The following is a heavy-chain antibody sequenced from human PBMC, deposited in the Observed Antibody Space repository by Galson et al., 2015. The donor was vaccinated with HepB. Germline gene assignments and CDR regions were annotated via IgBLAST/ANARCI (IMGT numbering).Heavy chain of an antibody. CDR1: GYSFTSYW. CDR3: ARQLRGGGTSDKSPKWYFDY. Sequence: QSGAEVKKPGESLRISCKGSGYSFTSYWISWVRQMPGKGLEWMGRIDPSDSYTNYSPSFQGNVTISADKSISTAYLQWSSLKASDTAMYYCARQLRGGGTSDKSPKWYFDYWGQGTLVTVSS. V-gene: IGHV5-10-1*01. J-gene: IGHJ4*02. D-gene: IGHD3-10*01. CDR2: IDPSDSYT.